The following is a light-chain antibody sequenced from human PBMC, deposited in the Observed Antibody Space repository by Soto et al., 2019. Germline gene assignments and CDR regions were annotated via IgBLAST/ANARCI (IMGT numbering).Light chain of an antibody. J-gene: IGKJ5*01. Sequence: EIALTQSPGTLSLSPGERATLSCRASQSVGSRFLAWYQQKPGQAPRLLMYSTSIRVTGIPDRLSGSGSGTEFTLTISRLDPEDFAVYYCQQRSNWPPITFGQETRLETK. CDR2: STS. CDR3: QQRSNWPPIT. V-gene: IGKV3D-20*02. CDR1: QSVGSRF.